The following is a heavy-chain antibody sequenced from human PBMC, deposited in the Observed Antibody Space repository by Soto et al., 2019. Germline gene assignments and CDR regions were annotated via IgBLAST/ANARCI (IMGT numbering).Heavy chain of an antibody. CDR1: GVNNSSYA. V-gene: IGHV3-23*01. CDR3: AKGWRQLLSPLVDP. CDR2: ISRSGGST. J-gene: IGHJ5*02. Sequence: ASGVNNSSYARNWGRKDPGKGLEAVSAISRSGGSTYYADSVKGRFTISRDNPKNTLYLQTNSLRAEDTAVYYCAKGWRQLLSPLVDPWRQRTLVTVSS. D-gene: IGHD2-2*01.